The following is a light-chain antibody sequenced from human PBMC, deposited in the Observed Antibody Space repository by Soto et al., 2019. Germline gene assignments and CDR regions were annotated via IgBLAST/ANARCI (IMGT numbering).Light chain of an antibody. V-gene: IGLV2-14*01. CDR3: SSYISNSTLV. CDR2: DVN. CDR1: SSDVGGYNY. J-gene: IGLJ2*01. Sequence: QSVLTQPASVSGSPGQSITISCTGTSSDVGGYNYVSWYQQHPGKAPKLMIYDVNNRPSGVSNRFSGSSSGNTASLTISGLQAEDEADYYCSSYISNSTLVFGGGTKLTVL.